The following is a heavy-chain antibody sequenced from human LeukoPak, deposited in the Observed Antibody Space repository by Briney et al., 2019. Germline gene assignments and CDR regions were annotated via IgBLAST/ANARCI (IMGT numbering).Heavy chain of an antibody. V-gene: IGHV4-39*01. CDR3: ARQDSSSWYRADFDY. Sequence: SETLSLTCTVSGGSISSSSYYWGWIRQPPGMGLEWIGNIYYSGSTYYNPSLKSRVTMSVDTSKNQFSLKLSSVTAADTAVYYCARQDSSSWYRADFDYWGQGTLVTVSS. D-gene: IGHD6-13*01. CDR1: GGSISSSSYY. CDR2: IYYSGST. J-gene: IGHJ4*02.